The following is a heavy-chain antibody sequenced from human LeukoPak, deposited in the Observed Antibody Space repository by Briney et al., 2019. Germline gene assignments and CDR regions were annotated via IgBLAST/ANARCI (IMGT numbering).Heavy chain of an antibody. CDR2: ISAYNGNT. V-gene: IGHV1-18*01. J-gene: IGHJ5*02. CDR1: GYTFTSYG. Sequence: ASVKVSCKASGYTFTSYGISWVRQAPGQGLEWMGWISAYNGNTNYAEKLQDRVTMTTDTPTSTAYMELRGLRSDDTAVYYCVRSGTGYCSGGSCYKNWVDPWGQGTPVTVSS. CDR3: VRSGTGYCSGGSCYKNWVDP. D-gene: IGHD2-15*01.